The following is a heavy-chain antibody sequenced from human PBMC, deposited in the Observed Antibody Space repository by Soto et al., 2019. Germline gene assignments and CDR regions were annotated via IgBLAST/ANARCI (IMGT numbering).Heavy chain of an antibody. J-gene: IGHJ4*02. CDR3: ARGFDSSGYYYYYFDY. Sequence: QVQLVESGGGVVQPGRSLRLSCAASGFTFSSYGMHWVRQAPGKGLEWVAVIWYDGSNKYYADSVKGRFTISRDNSKNTLYLKMNSLRAEDTAVYYCARGFDSSGYYYYYFDYWGQGTLVTVSS. CDR2: IWYDGSNK. V-gene: IGHV3-33*01. CDR1: GFTFSSYG. D-gene: IGHD3-22*01.